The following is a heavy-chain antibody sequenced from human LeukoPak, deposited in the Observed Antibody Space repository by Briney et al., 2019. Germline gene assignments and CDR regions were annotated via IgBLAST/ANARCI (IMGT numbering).Heavy chain of an antibody. Sequence: GASVKVSFKASGYTFTGYYMHWVRQAPGQGLEWMGWINPNSGGTNYAQKFQGRVTMTRDTSISTAYMELSRLRSDDTAVYYCACDTMVRGVREAFDIWGQGTMVTVSS. J-gene: IGHJ3*02. D-gene: IGHD3-10*01. CDR1: GYTFTGYY. V-gene: IGHV1-2*02. CDR3: ACDTMVRGVREAFDI. CDR2: INPNSGGT.